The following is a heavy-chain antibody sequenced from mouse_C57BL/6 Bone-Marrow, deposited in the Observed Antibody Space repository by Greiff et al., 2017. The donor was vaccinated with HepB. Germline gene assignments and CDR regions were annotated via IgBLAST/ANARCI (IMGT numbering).Heavy chain of an antibody. Sequence: VQVVESGAELVRPGTSVKMSCKASGYTFTNYWIGWAKQRPGHGLEWIGDIYPGGGYTNYNEKFKGKATLTADKSSSTAYMQFSSLTSEDSAIYYCASAYPTGYLDYWGQGTTLTVSS. V-gene: IGHV1-63*01. CDR2: IYPGGGYT. CDR3: ASAYPTGYLDY. CDR1: GYTFTNYW. J-gene: IGHJ2*01. D-gene: IGHD2-10*01.